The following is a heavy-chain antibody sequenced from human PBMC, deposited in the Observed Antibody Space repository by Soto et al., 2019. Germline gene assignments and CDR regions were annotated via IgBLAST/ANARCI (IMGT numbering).Heavy chain of an antibody. CDR1: GGSISGYY. J-gene: IGHJ6*03. CDR2: IYYSGTT. Sequence: QVQLQESGPGLVKPSETLSLTCTVSGGSISGYYWSLIRQAPGKGLEWIGYIYYSGTTNYDPSLKSRVTMSVDTSKNQFSLKLSSVTTADTAVYYCARLTGGTYLSFYYYIGVWGKGTTVTVSS. CDR3: ARLTGGTYLSFYYYIGV. D-gene: IGHD2-8*02. V-gene: IGHV4-59*01.